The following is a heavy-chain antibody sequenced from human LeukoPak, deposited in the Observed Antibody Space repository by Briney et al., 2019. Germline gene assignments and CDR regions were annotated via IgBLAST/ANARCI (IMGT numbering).Heavy chain of an antibody. Sequence: ASVKISCKASGYIFSSYGISWVRQPPGQGLEWMGWISAYNGNTDYAQNLRGRLIMTTDTSTSTAYMELRSLRSDDTAVYYCARDSVDGSGTYYNDSPDYWGQGTLVTVSS. J-gene: IGHJ4*02. V-gene: IGHV1-18*01. CDR1: GYIFSSYG. CDR3: ARDSVDGSGTYYNDSPDY. D-gene: IGHD3-10*01. CDR2: ISAYNGNT.